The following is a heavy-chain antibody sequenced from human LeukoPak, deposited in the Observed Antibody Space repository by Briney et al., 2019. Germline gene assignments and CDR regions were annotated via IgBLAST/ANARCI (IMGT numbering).Heavy chain of an antibody. CDR1: GFTFGDYA. J-gene: IGHJ4*02. CDR2: IRSNTYDRTT. D-gene: IGHD3-22*01. V-gene: IGHV3-49*04. CDR3: TSRDRDY. Sequence: GGSLRLSCTASGFTFGDYAMSWVRQAPGKGLEWVGPIRSNTYDRTTYYAASVEGRFTISRDDSKSIAYLQMNSLKTEDTAVYYCTSRDRDYWGQGTLVTVSS.